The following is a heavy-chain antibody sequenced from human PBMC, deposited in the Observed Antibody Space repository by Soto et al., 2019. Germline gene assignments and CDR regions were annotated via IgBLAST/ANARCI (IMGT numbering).Heavy chain of an antibody. J-gene: IGHJ4*02. CDR3: AKVPGRAVLPAAYY. CDR2: ISGSGGST. Sequence: GGSLRLSCAASGFTFSSYAMSWVRQAPGKGLEWVSAISGSGGSTYYADSVKGRFTISRDNSKNTLYLQMNSLRAEDTAVYYCAKVPGRAVLPAAYYWGQGTLVTVSS. CDR1: GFTFSSYA. V-gene: IGHV3-23*01. D-gene: IGHD2-2*01.